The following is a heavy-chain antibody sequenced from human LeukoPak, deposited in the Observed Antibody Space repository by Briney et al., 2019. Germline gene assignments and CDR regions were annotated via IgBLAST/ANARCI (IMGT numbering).Heavy chain of an antibody. CDR3: ARFHISGDSFDY. J-gene: IGHJ4*02. CDR2: IIPIFGTA. Sequence: ASVKVSCKASGGTFSSYAISWVRQAPGQGLEWMGGIIPIFGTANYAQKFQGRVTITADESTSTAYMELGSLRSEDTAVYSCARFHISGDSFDYWGQGTLVTVSS. CDR1: GGTFSSYA. D-gene: IGHD3-10*01. V-gene: IGHV1-69*13.